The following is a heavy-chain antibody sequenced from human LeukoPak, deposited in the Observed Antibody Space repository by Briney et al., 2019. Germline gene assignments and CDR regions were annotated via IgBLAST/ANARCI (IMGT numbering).Heavy chain of an antibody. J-gene: IGHJ4*02. V-gene: IGHV3-48*02. Sequence: GGSLRLSCAASGFTLSSFGMNWVRQAPGKGLEWVSYISSSSSIILYADSVKGRFTISRDNAKNTLYLQMNSLRDDDTAVYYCARGPTYGQAFDFWGQGTLVTVSS. CDR1: GFTLSSFG. CDR3: ARGPTYGQAFDF. CDR2: ISSSSSII. D-gene: IGHD3-10*01.